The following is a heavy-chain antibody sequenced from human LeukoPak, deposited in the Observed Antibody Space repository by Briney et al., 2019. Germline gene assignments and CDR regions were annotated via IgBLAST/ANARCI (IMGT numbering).Heavy chain of an antibody. J-gene: IGHJ4*02. CDR1: GYNFTPYW. CDR3: ARPRSSGQPIYFDY. Sequence: GESLKISCQSSGYNFTPYWIVWVRQMPGKGLEWMGITFAGYSYTIYSPSFQGQVTMSVDKSINTAYLQWSSLKASDTAMYYCARPRSSGQPIYFDYWGQGTLVTVSS. D-gene: IGHD6-19*01. CDR2: TFAGYSYT. V-gene: IGHV5-51*01.